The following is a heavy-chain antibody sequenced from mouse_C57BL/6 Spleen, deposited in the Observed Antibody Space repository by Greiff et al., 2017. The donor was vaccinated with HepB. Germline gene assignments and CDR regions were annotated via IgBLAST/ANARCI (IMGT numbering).Heavy chain of an antibody. J-gene: IGHJ1*03. D-gene: IGHD1-1*01. V-gene: IGHV14-1*01. CDR2: IDPEDGDT. CDR1: GFNIKDYY. CDR3: TTSTTVGSYWYFDV. Sequence: VQLKQSGAELVRPGASVKLSCTASGFNIKDYYMHWVKQRPEQGLEWIGRIDPEDGDTEYAPKFQGKATMTADTSSNTAYLQLSSLTSEDTAVYYCTTSTTVGSYWYFDVWGTGTTVTVSS.